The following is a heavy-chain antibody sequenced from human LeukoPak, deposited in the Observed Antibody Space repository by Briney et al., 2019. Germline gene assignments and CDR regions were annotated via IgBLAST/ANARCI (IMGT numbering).Heavy chain of an antibody. CDR2: MNPNSGNT. Sequence: SVKVSCKASGYTFTSYDINWVRQATGQGLEWTGWMNPNSGNTGYAQKFQGRVTMTRNTSISTAYMELSSLRSEDTAVYYCARGTGYCSSTSRRFDPWGQGTLVTVSS. CDR1: GYTFTSYD. CDR3: ARGTGYCSSTSRRFDP. J-gene: IGHJ5*02. V-gene: IGHV1-8*01. D-gene: IGHD2-2*01.